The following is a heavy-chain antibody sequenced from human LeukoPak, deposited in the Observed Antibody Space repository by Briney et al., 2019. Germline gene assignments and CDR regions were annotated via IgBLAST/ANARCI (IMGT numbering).Heavy chain of an antibody. V-gene: IGHV3-9*03. Sequence: QPGGSLRLSCAASGFTFDDYAMHWVRQAPGKGLEWVSGISWNSGSIGYADSVKGRFTISRDNAKNSPYLQMNSLRAEDMALYYCAKDIATMVRGAVDYWGQGTLVTVSS. CDR3: AKDIATMVRGAVDY. J-gene: IGHJ4*02. CDR2: ISWNSGSI. D-gene: IGHD3-10*01. CDR1: GFTFDDYA.